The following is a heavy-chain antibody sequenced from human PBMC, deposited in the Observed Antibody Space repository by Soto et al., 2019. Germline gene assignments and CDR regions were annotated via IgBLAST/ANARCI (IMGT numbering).Heavy chain of an antibody. D-gene: IGHD3-10*01. J-gene: IGHJ6*02. CDR1: GFTFNSYA. V-gene: IGHV3-23*01. Sequence: GSLRLSCAASGFTFNSYAMSWVRQAPGKGLEWVSSVSAGGDMTYYSDSVKGRFTISRDNSNNALFLQMNSLRIEDTALYYCARGDRGGSGSPASYYYSGLDVWGQGTTVTVSS. CDR2: VSAGGDMT. CDR3: ARGDRGGSGSPASYYYSGLDV.